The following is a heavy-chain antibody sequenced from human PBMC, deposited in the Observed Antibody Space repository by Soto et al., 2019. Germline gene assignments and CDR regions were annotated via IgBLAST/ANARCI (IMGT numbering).Heavy chain of an antibody. J-gene: IGHJ3*02. Sequence: QVQLQQWGAGLLKPSETLSLTCAVYGGSFSGYYWSWIRQPPGKGLEWIGEINHSGSTNYNPSLKSRVTISVDTSKNQFSLKLSSVTAADTAVYYCARYHHIVVVTAILLDAFDIWGQGTMVTVSS. CDR3: ARYHHIVVVTAILLDAFDI. CDR2: INHSGST. D-gene: IGHD2-21*02. CDR1: GGSFSGYY. V-gene: IGHV4-34*01.